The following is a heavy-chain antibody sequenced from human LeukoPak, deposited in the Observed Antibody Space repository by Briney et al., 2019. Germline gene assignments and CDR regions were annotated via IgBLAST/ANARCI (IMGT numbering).Heavy chain of an antibody. Sequence: GSLRLSCAASGFTFSSYGMHWVRQAPGKGLEWVAVISYDGSNKYYADSVKGRFTISRDNSKNTLYLQMNSLRAEDTAVYYCAKGQGEGYCSSTSCPEYFDYWGQGTLVTVSS. CDR1: GFTFSSYG. J-gene: IGHJ4*02. D-gene: IGHD2-2*01. V-gene: IGHV3-30*18. CDR2: ISYDGSNK. CDR3: AKGQGEGYCSSTSCPEYFDY.